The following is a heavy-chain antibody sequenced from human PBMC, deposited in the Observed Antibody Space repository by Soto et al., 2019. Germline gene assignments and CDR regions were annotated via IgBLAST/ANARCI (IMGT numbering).Heavy chain of an antibody. CDR2: INPNSGGT. CDR3: AKRNESRSSQDAFDI. Sequence: ASVKVSCKASGYTFTGYYMHWVRQAPGQGLEWMGWINPNSGGTNYAQKFQGRVTMTRDTSISTAYMELSRLRSDDTAVYYCAKRNESRSSQDAFDIWGQGTMVTVSS. V-gene: IGHV1-2*02. CDR1: GYTFTGYY. D-gene: IGHD1-1*01. J-gene: IGHJ3*02.